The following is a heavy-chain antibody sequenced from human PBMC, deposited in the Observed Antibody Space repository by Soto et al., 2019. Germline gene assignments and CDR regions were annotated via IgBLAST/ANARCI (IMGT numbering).Heavy chain of an antibody. CDR1: GFTFSSYA. Sequence: QVQLVESGGGVVQPGRSLRLSCAASGFTFSSYAMHWVRQAPGKGLEWVAVISYDGSNKYYADSVKGRFTISRDNSKNTLYLQMNSLRAEDTAVYYCERDLCRGGDGYNLRPYGFDYWGQGTLVTVSS. J-gene: IGHJ4*02. CDR2: ISYDGSNK. V-gene: IGHV3-30-3*01. CDR3: ERDLCRGGDGYNLRPYGFDY. D-gene: IGHD5-12*01.